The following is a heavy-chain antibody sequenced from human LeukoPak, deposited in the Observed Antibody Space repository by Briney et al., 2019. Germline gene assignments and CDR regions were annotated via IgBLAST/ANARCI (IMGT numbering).Heavy chain of an antibody. CDR1: GGSISSSSYY. V-gene: IGHV4-39*07. CDR3: ARGEDYYGSAYFDY. CDR2: IYYSGST. J-gene: IGHJ4*02. Sequence: PSETLSLTCTVSGGSISSSSYYWGWIRQPPGKGLEWIGSIYYSGSTYYNPSLKSRVTISVDTSKNQFSLKLSSVTAADTAVYYCARGEDYYGSAYFDYWGQGTLVTVSS. D-gene: IGHD3-10*01.